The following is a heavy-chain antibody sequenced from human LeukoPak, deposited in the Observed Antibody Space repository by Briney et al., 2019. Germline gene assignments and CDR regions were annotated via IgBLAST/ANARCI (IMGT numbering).Heavy chain of an antibody. CDR3: ARGRSGYYYYYYGMDV. V-gene: IGHV1-8*01. D-gene: IGHD5-12*01. J-gene: IGHJ6*02. Sequence: EASVKVSCKASGYTFTSYEINWVRQATGQGLEWMGWMNPNSGNTGYAQKFQGRVTMTRNTSIGTAYMELSSLRSEDTAVYYCARGRSGYYYYYYGMDVWGQGTTVTVSS. CDR2: MNPNSGNT. CDR1: GYTFTSYE.